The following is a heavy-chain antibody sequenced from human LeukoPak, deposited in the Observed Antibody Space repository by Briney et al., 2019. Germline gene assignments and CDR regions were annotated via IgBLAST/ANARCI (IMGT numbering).Heavy chain of an antibody. D-gene: IGHD6-6*01. CDR1: ASTVGDSA. Sequence: PGRSLRLSRTASASTVGDSAMSSVRQHPRNGREWVGFIRSKAYGATAEYAASVKGRFTISRDDSKSIAYLQMDSLKTEDTAMYYCTIPYTRSSGGQGTLVTVSS. CDR3: TIPYTRSS. CDR2: IRSKAYGATA. J-gene: IGHJ4*02. V-gene: IGHV3-49*04.